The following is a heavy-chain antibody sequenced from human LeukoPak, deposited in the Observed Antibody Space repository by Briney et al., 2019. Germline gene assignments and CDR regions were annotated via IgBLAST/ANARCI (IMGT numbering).Heavy chain of an antibody. D-gene: IGHD2-15*01. Sequence: GESLKISCKGSGYSINNYWIGWVRQMPGKGLEWMGIIYPADSDIRYSPSFQGQVTISADKSISTAYLQWSSLRASDTAMYYCARQEYCSGGSCYPWFDPWGQGTLVTVSS. J-gene: IGHJ5*02. CDR3: ARQEYCSGGSCYPWFDP. V-gene: IGHV5-51*01. CDR1: GYSINNYW. CDR2: IYPADSDI.